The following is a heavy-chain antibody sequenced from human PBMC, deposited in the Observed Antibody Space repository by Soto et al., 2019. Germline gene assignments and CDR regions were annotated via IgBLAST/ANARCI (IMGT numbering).Heavy chain of an antibody. J-gene: IGHJ4*02. V-gene: IGHV3-23*01. Sequence: SLRLSCAASGFSFAGYAVTWVRQAPGKGLEWVSAISGSGSSTYYADSVKGRFTISRDNSKNTLYLQMNSLRAGDAAVYYCAKTESFNGYYNAFDCWGQGTRVTVSS. CDR1: GFSFAGYA. CDR3: AKTESFNGYYNAFDC. D-gene: IGHD3-9*01. CDR2: ISGSGSST.